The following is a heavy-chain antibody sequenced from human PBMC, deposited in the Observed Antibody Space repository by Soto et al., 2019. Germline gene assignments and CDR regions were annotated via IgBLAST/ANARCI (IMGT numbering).Heavy chain of an antibody. D-gene: IGHD6-13*01. V-gene: IGHV3-48*03. CDR2: ITSSGSLI. J-gene: IGHJ5*02. CDR3: ARTMYSNRGWFDP. Sequence: GGSLRLSCAASGFTFSSYDMDWVRQAPGKGLEWVSYITSSGSLIYYADSVRGRFTVSRDNAKNSLYLQMNSLRAEDTGVYYCARTMYSNRGWFDPWGQGTLVTVSS. CDR1: GFTFSSYD.